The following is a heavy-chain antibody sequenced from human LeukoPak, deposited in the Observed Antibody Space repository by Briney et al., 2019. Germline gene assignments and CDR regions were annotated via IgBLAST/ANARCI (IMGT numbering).Heavy chain of an antibody. Sequence: SVKVSCKASVGTFSSYAISWVRQAPGQGLEWMGGIIPIFGTANYAQKFQGRVTITADESTSTAYMELSSLRSEDTAVYYCAGRIVGAMGAFDIWGQGTMVTVSS. CDR2: IIPIFGTA. D-gene: IGHD1-26*01. J-gene: IGHJ3*02. CDR3: AGRIVGAMGAFDI. V-gene: IGHV1-69*13. CDR1: VGTFSSYA.